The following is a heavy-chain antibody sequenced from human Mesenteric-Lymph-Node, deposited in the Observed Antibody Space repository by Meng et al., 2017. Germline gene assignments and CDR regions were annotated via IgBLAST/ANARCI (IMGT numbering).Heavy chain of an antibody. Sequence: QGQMVQCGAEGKAPGASLKVSCKASGYTFTSYHINWVRQATGQGPEWMGWMSPSTDNTGYAEKFQGRVTMTRDTSISTAYMELSSLKSEDTAVYYCARGVAAGVDYWGQGTLVTVSS. J-gene: IGHJ4*02. CDR2: MSPSTDNT. V-gene: IGHV1-8*01. D-gene: IGHD6-13*01. CDR3: ARGVAAGVDY. CDR1: GYTFTSYH.